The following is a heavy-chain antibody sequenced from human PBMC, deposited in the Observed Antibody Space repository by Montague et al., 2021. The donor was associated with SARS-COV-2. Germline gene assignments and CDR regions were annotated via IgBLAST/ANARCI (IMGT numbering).Heavy chain of an antibody. D-gene: IGHD2-21*01. J-gene: IGHJ4*02. CDR1: GFSFSVYW. CDR2: ISRDGSNT. Sequence: SLRLSCAASGFSFSVYWMYWVRQAPGKGLVWVSRISRDGSNTAYADFVKGRFIISRDNAGDTLYLQMNSLRADDAALYYCARELWSAGEYWGQGALVTVSS. V-gene: IGHV3-74*01. CDR3: ARELWSAGEY.